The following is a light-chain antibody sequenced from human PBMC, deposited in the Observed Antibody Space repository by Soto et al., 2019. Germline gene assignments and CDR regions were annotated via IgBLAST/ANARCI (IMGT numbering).Light chain of an antibody. CDR3: QQTYSIPIT. V-gene: IGKV1-39*01. J-gene: IGKJ5*01. CDR2: AAS. Sequence: DFQMPQSPSSLPASVGDRVTFTCLASQSINNYLNWYQQRPGKAPKLLIHAASSLQGGVPLRFSGSGSGTDFTLTISSLQAEDFATYYCQQTYSIPITFGQGTRLAIK. CDR1: QSINNY.